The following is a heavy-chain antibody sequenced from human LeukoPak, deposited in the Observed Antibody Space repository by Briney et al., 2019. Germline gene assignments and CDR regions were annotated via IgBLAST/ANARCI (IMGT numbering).Heavy chain of an antibody. CDR2: IYTSGST. V-gene: IGHV4-4*07. J-gene: IGHJ4*02. CDR1: GGSISSYY. D-gene: IGHD1-26*01. CDR3: ARGGIVGANFDY. Sequence: SEALSLTCTVSGGSISSYYWSWIRQPAGKGLEWIGRIYTSGSTNYNPSLKSRVTMSVDTSKNQFSLKLSSVTAADTAVYYCARGGIVGANFDYWGQGTLVTVSS.